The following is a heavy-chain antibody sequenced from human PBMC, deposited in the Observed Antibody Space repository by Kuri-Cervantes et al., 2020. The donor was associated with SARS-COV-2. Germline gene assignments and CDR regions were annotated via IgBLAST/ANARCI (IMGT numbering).Heavy chain of an antibody. J-gene: IGHJ4*02. CDR1: GYSFTSYC. D-gene: IGHD1-7*01. CDR2: IYPGDSDT. V-gene: IGHV5-51*01. CDR3: SRGRNYKNYFDY. Sequence: GGSLKISCKGSGYSFTSYCTGLVRPMPGKGLEWMGIIYPGDSDTRYSPSFQGQVTISADKSIHTAYLQWSRLKASDTAMYYRSRGRNYKNYFDYWGQGTLVTVSS.